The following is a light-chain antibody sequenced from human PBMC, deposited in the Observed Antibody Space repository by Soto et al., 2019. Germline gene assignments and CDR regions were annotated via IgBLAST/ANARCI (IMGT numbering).Light chain of an antibody. J-gene: IGKJ2*01. CDR3: QQYNDWPGGT. CDR1: QSVSSD. CDR2: DAS. V-gene: IGKV3-15*01. Sequence: EIVMPQSPATLSVSPGRRATLSCRASQSVSSDLAWFQQKPGQAPRLLIYDASTRATGVPARFGGSGSGTVFNLSISSLQSEDFAVYYCQQYNDWPGGTFGQGTKLDIK.